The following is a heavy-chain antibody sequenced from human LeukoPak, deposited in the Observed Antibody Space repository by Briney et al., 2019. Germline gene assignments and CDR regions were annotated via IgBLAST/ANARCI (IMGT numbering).Heavy chain of an antibody. D-gene: IGHD3-9*01. Sequence: SETLSLTCTVSGDSISSSSYYWGWIRQPPGKGLEWIGEINHSGSTNYNPSLKSRVTISVDTSKNQFSLKLSSVTAADTAVYYCARDRYDILTGFLSFDYWGQGTLVTVSS. J-gene: IGHJ4*02. CDR1: GDSISSSSYY. CDR3: ARDRYDILTGFLSFDY. V-gene: IGHV4-39*07. CDR2: INHSGST.